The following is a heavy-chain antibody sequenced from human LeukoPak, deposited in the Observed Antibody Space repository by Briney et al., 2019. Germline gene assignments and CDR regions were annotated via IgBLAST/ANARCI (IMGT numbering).Heavy chain of an antibody. CDR3: ARGGGTTSKNFDY. D-gene: IGHD1-7*01. CDR1: GYTFSNYD. Sequence: GASVMVFCKASGYTFSNYDINWVRQATGQGLEWMGGINPNSGNTGYSQRFQDSFTMTTSTSSGIAYMELRSLRSEDTAVYYCARGGGTTSKNFDYWGPGSQVIVSS. J-gene: IGHJ4*02. CDR2: INPNSGNT. V-gene: IGHV1-8*02.